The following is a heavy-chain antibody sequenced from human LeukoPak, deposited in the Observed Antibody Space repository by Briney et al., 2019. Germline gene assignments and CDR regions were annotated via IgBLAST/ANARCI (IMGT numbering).Heavy chain of an antibody. J-gene: IGHJ4*02. CDR2: FYVGGAT. V-gene: IGHV3-53*01. D-gene: IGHD6-6*01. CDR3: AREYASSSGNVFDY. Sequence: PGGSLRLSCAVSGFSVTNNYMSWVRQAPGKGLEWVSVFYVGGATYYADSVKGRFTISRDNSKNTLFLQMNSLRAEDTAIYYCAREYASSSGNVFDYWGPGTLVTVSS. CDR1: GFSVTNNY.